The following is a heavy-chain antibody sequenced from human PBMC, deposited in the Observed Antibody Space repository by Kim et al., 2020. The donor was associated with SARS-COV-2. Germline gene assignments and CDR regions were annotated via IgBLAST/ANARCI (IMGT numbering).Heavy chain of an antibody. Sequence: GGTTDYAAPVKGRFTISRDNSTNTLYLQMTSLKTEDTAVYYCTTDLYAPPYWGQGTLVTVSS. CDR2: GGTT. D-gene: IGHD4-17*01. CDR3: TTDLYAPPY. V-gene: IGHV3-15*01. J-gene: IGHJ4*02.